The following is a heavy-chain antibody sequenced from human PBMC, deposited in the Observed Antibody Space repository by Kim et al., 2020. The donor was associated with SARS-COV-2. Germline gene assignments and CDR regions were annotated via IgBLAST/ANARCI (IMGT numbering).Heavy chain of an antibody. D-gene: IGHD2-2*01. Sequence: SETLSLTCAVYGGSFSGYYWSWIRQPPGKGLEWIGEINHSGSTNYNPSLKSRVTISVDTSKNQFSLKLSSVTTADTAVYYCARGWRDGRYCSSTSCLNYYYYGMDVWGQGTTVTVSS. J-gene: IGHJ6*02. V-gene: IGHV4-34*01. CDR3: ARGWRDGRYCSSTSCLNYYYYGMDV. CDR1: GGSFSGYY. CDR2: INHSGST.